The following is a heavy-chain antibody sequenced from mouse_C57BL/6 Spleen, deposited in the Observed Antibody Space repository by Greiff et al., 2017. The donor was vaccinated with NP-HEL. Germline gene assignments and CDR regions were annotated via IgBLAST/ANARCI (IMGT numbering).Heavy chain of an antibody. V-gene: IGHV5-17*01. CDR1: GFTFSDYG. Sequence: EVKLMESGGGLVKPGGSLKLSCAASGFTFSDYGLHWVRQAPEKGLEWVAYISSGSSTIYYADTVKGRFTISRDNAKNTLFLQMTSLRSEDTAMYYCARYGDGTGALFDYWGQGTTLTVSS. J-gene: IGHJ2*01. D-gene: IGHD4-1*01. CDR3: ARYGDGTGALFDY. CDR2: ISSGSSTI.